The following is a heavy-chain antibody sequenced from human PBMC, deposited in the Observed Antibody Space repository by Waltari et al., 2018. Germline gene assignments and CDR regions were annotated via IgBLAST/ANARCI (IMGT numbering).Heavy chain of an antibody. CDR3: ARSLEEGPDY. Sequence: QVQLQESGPGRVKPSETLSLTCAVSGYSISSGYYWGWIRQPPGKGLEWIGSIYHSGGTTYNPSLKSRVPISVDTSTNQFSLKLSSVPAADTAVYYCARSLEEGPDYWGQGTLVPVSS. CDR1: GYSISSGYY. CDR2: IYHSGGT. J-gene: IGHJ4*02. V-gene: IGHV4-38-2*01.